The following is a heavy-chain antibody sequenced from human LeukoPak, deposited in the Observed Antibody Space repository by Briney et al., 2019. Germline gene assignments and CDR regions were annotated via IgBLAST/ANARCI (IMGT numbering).Heavy chain of an antibody. CDR3: ARDLVVGGAPYSYYYRTV. CDR1: GYTFTSYY. Sequence: GASVKVSCKASGYTFTSYYMHWVRQAPGQGLEWMGIINPSGGSTSYAQKFQGRVTMTRDMSTSTVYMELSSLRSEDTAVYYCARDLVVGGAPYSYYYRTVGGKGPRVTVPS. CDR2: INPSGGST. V-gene: IGHV1-46*01. J-gene: IGHJ6*03. D-gene: IGHD3-10*01.